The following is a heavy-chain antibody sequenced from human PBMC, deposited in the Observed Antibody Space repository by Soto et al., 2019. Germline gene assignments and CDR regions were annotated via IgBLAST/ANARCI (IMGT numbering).Heavy chain of an antibody. Sequence: ASVKVSCKASGYTFTSYGISWVRQAPGQGLEWMGWISAYNGNTNYAQKLQGRVTMTTDTSTSTAYMELRSLRSDDTAVYYCARDLKSLRALSSRLVVPAAIGAFDIWGQGTMVTVSS. V-gene: IGHV1-18*01. D-gene: IGHD2-2*01. CDR1: GYTFTSYG. CDR3: ARDLKSLRALSSRLVVPAAIGAFDI. J-gene: IGHJ3*02. CDR2: ISAYNGNT.